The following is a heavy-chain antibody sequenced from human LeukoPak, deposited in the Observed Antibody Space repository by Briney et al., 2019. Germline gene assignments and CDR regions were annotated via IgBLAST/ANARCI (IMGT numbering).Heavy chain of an antibody. Sequence: PSGTLSLTCAVSGDSMSSIDWWSWVRQPPGKGLEWIGEIHHTGSTNYNPSLKSRVTISVDTSKNQFSLNLSSVTAADTAVYYCARHREYCSNINCYPFDFDYWGQGTLVTVSS. J-gene: IGHJ4*02. CDR3: ARHREYCSNINCYPFDFDY. CDR2: IHHTGST. D-gene: IGHD2-2*01. CDR1: GDSMSSIDW. V-gene: IGHV4-4*02.